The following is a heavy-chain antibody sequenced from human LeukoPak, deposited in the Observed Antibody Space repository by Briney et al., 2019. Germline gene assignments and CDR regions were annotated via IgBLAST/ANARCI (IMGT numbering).Heavy chain of an antibody. V-gene: IGHV3-23*01. Sequence: PGGSLRLSCAASGFTFSSYAMSWVRQAPGKGLEWVSAISGSGGSTYYADSVKGRFTISRDNSKNTLYLQMNSLRAEDTAVYYCARKGVPGDYVWGSYQPLGYWGQGTLVTVSS. CDR1: GFTFSSYA. D-gene: IGHD3-16*02. CDR2: ISGSGGST. J-gene: IGHJ4*02. CDR3: ARKGVPGDYVWGSYQPLGY.